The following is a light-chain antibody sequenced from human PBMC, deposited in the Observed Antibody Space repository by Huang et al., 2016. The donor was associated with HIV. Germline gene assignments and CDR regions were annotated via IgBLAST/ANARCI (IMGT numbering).Light chain of an antibody. V-gene: IGKV1-39*01. CDR3: QQSSSTPFT. CDR2: GAS. CDR1: QSITTY. Sequence: DIQMTQSPSSLSASVGDRVTITCRASQSITTYLNWYQQKPGKAPKLLIYGASSLQTGVPSRFSGGGSGTDFTLNISGLQPEDFATYFCQQSSSTPFTFGPGTKVDIK. J-gene: IGKJ3*01.